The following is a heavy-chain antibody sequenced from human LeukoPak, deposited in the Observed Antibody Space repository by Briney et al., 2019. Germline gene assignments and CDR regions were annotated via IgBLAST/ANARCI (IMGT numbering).Heavy chain of an antibody. CDR1: GYSISSGYY. CDR2: IYHSGST. D-gene: IGHD3-3*01. J-gene: IGHJ4*02. CDR3: ARGGPSDFWSGSLYYFDY. Sequence: SETLSLTCTVSGYSISSGYYWGWIRQPPGKGLEWIGSIYHSGSTYYSPSLKSRVTISVDTSKNQFSLKLSSVTAADTAVYYCARGGPSDFWSGSLYYFDYWGQGTLVTVSS. V-gene: IGHV4-38-2*02.